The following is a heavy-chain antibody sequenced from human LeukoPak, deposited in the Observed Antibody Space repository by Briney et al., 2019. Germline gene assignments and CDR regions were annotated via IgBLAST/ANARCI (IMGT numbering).Heavy chain of an antibody. J-gene: IGHJ3*02. CDR1: GYTFTSYA. V-gene: IGHV7-4-1*02. CDR2: INTNTGNP. CDR3: ARSCGGDCYRDWDAFDI. Sequence: GASVKVSCKASGYTFTSYAMNWVRQAPGQGLEWMGWINTNTGNPTYAQGFTGRFVFSLDTSVSTAYLQISSLKAEDTAVYYCARSCGGDCYRDWDAFDIWGQGTMVTVSS. D-gene: IGHD2-21*02.